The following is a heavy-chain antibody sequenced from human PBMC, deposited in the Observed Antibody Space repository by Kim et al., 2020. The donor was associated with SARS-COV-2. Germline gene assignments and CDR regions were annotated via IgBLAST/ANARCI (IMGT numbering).Heavy chain of an antibody. J-gene: IGHJ4*02. V-gene: IGHV5-51*01. D-gene: IGHD3-3*01. CDR3: ARQPPTFAFDF. CDR1: GFTFTDFW. Sequence: GESLKISCKAAGFTFTDFWIGWVRQIPGKGLEWIGIIYPYDSDIRYSPSFQGQVTISADESISTAYLQWGSLKASDTAMCYCARQPPTFAFDFWGQGTLVAVSS. CDR2: IYPYDSDI.